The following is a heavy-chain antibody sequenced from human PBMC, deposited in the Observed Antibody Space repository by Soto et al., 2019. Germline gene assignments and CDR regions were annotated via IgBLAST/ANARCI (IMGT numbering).Heavy chain of an antibody. J-gene: IGHJ6*02. CDR1: GDSVSGGYY. Sequence: QVQLQESGPGLVKPSQTLSLTCTVSGDSVSGGYYWSWVRQRPRKGLEWIGYVSPIGTPYYSPSPNRXVSISIDTSKNQLSLEVRSVTAADTAVYYCARDRGSYGMDVWGQGTTVTVSS. CDR3: ARDRGSYGMDV. V-gene: IGHV4-31*03. CDR2: VSPIGTP.